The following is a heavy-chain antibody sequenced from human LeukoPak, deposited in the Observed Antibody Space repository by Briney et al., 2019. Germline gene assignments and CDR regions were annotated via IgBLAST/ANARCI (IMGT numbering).Heavy chain of an antibody. J-gene: IGHJ2*01. Sequence: GGSLRLSCAASGFTFSSYGMHWVRQAPGKGLEWVAVISYDGSNKYYADSVKGRFTISRDNSKNTLYLQMNSLRAEDTAVYYCAKAEHYYDSSGYYEYFDLWGRGTLVTASS. D-gene: IGHD3-22*01. CDR2: ISYDGSNK. CDR3: AKAEHYYDSSGYYEYFDL. V-gene: IGHV3-30*18. CDR1: GFTFSSYG.